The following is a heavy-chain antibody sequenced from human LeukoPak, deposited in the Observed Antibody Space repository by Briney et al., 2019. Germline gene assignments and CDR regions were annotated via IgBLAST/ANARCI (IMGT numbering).Heavy chain of an antibody. CDR1: GFTLSNYG. CDR3: SKDLTSDFGGDFDP. V-gene: IGHV3-30*02. J-gene: IGHJ5*02. Sequence: GGSLRLSCVASGFTLSNYGMHWVRQAPGKGLEWVALIRFDGSHKYYADSVKGRFTISRDNSKSTVYLQMNSLRAEDTAVYYCSKDLTSDFGGDFDPWGQGTLVTVSS. D-gene: IGHD3-10*01. CDR2: IRFDGSHK.